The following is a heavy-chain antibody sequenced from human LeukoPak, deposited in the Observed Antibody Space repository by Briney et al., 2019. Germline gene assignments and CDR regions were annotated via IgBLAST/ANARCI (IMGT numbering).Heavy chain of an antibody. CDR2: ISSSSGYI. V-gene: IGHV3-21*01. CDR3: ARSKWSSTNLMPPYFDY. J-gene: IGHJ4*02. CDR1: GFTFSPYS. D-gene: IGHD2-2*01. Sequence: GSLRLSCAASGFTFSPYSMNWVRQAPGKGLEWVSSISSSSGYIYYADSVKGRFTISGDNAKNSLYLQMSSLRAEDTAVYYCARSKWSSTNLMPPYFDYWGQGTLVTVSS.